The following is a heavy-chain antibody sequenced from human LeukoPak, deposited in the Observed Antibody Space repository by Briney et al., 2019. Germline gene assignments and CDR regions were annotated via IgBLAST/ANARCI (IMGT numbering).Heavy chain of an antibody. Sequence: ASVKVSCKASGYTFTSYAMHWVRQAPGQRLEWMGWINAGNGNTKYSQKFQGRVTITRDTSASTAYMELSSLRSEDTAVYYCAKDIREYYYGSGSSHNYYGMDVWGQGTTVTVSS. J-gene: IGHJ6*02. CDR2: INAGNGNT. CDR3: AKDIREYYYGSGSSHNYYGMDV. CDR1: GYTFTSYA. D-gene: IGHD3-10*01. V-gene: IGHV1-3*01.